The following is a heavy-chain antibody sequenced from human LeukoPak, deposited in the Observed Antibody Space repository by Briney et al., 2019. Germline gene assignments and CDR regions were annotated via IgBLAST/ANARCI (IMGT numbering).Heavy chain of an antibody. CDR2: VSAYNGNT. V-gene: IGHV1-18*01. CDR1: GYTFTSYG. Sequence: ASVKVSCKASGYTFTSYGISWVRQAPGQGLEWMGWVSAYNGNTNYAQKLQGRVTMTTDTSTSTAYMELRSLRSDDTAVYYCARDVERYYYGSGSDAFDIWGQGTMVTVSS. J-gene: IGHJ3*02. D-gene: IGHD3-10*01. CDR3: ARDVERYYYGSGSDAFDI.